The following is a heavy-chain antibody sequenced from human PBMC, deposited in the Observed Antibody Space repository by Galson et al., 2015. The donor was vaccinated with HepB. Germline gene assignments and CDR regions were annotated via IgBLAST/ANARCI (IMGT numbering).Heavy chain of an antibody. CDR2: ISSSSSTI. J-gene: IGHJ4*02. CDR3: ATWDWGGVAGAGIGY. CDR1: GFTFSSYS. V-gene: IGHV3-48*04. Sequence: SLRLSCAASGFTFSSYSMNWVRQAPGKGLEWVSYISSSSSTIYYADSVKGRFTISRDNAKNSLYLQMNSLRAEDTAVYYGATWDWGGVAGAGIGYWGQGTLVTVSS. D-gene: IGHD6-19*01.